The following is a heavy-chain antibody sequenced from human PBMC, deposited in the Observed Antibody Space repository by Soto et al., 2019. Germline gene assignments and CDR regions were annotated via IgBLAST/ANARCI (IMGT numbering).Heavy chain of an antibody. CDR2: VHHSWGS. CDR1: GGSISSYY. CDR3: AGQGFGPLHGLVDV. D-gene: IGHD3-10*01. V-gene: IGHV4-59*08. J-gene: IGHJ6*02. Sequence: QVQLQESGPGLVKPSETLSLSCTVSGGSISSYYWSWFRQSPGKRMEWIGYVHHSWGSSYNPSLLSRVTMSLDTSKTQSSLRVTSVTATDTAVYYCAGQGFGPLHGLVDVWVQGTTVTVSS.